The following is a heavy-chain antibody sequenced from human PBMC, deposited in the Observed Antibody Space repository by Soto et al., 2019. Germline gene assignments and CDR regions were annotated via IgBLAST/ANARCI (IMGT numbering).Heavy chain of an antibody. J-gene: IGHJ5*02. D-gene: IGHD3-22*01. CDR1: GYTFTSYG. CDR3: ARSFLRITMIITPYRFDP. V-gene: IGHV1-18*04. CDR2: ISAYNGNT. Sequence: ASVKVSCKASGYTFTSYGISWVRQAPGQGLEWMGWISAYNGNTNYAQKLQGRVTMTTDTSTSTAYMELRGLRSDDTAVYYCARSFLRITMIITPYRFDPWGQGTLVTVSS.